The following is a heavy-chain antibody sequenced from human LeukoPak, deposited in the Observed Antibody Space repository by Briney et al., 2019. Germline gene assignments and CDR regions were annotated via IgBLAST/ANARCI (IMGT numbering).Heavy chain of an antibody. CDR3: ARDSTLSNY. D-gene: IGHD3-16*01. V-gene: IGHV3-7*04. CDR2: IKYDGSET. CDR1: GLTFSSYW. J-gene: IGHJ4*02. Sequence: GGSLRLSCAASGLTFSSYWMTWVRQAPGKGLEWVATIKYDGSETYYVDSVRGRFSISRDNAKNSLYLQMNSLSAEDTAVYYCARDSTLSNYWGQGTLVTVSS.